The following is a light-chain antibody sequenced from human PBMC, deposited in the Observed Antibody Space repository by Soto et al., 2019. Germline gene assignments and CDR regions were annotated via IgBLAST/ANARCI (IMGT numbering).Light chain of an antibody. V-gene: IGKV3-20*01. CDR1: QSVSSTF. J-gene: IGKJ1*01. Sequence: EIVLTQSPGSLSLSPGERATLSCRASQSVSSTFFAWYQQRPGQAPRLLMYGASSRATGIPERFSGSGSGTGFTLTISRLEHDDFAVYYCQQFDSSVTFGQGTKVEIK. CDR2: GAS. CDR3: QQFDSSVT.